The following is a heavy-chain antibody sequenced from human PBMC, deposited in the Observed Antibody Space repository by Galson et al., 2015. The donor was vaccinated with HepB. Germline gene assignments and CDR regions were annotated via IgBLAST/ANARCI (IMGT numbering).Heavy chain of an antibody. CDR2: IIPIFGTA. V-gene: IGHV1-69*13. CDR3: ARGKSNIVVVPAATRFDY. CDR1: GGTFSSYA. D-gene: IGHD2-2*01. J-gene: IGHJ4*02. Sequence: SVKVSCKASGGTFSSYAISWVRQAPGQGLEWMGGIIPIFGTANYAQKFQGRVTITADGSTSTAYMELSSLRSEDTAVYYCARGKSNIVVVPAATRFDYWGQGTLVTVSS.